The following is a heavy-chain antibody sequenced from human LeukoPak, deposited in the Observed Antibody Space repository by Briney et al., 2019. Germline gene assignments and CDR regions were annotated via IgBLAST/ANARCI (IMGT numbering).Heavy chain of an antibody. CDR3: ARDQVQLERRGLRRYGWFDP. D-gene: IGHD1-1*01. V-gene: IGHV1-18*01. J-gene: IGHJ5*02. Sequence: ASVKVSSKASGYTFTSYGISWVRQAPGQGLEWMGWISAYNGNTNYAQKLQGRVTMTTDTSTSTAYMELRSLRSDDTAVYYCARDQVQLERRGLRRYGWFDPWGQGTLVTVSS. CDR1: GYTFTSYG. CDR2: ISAYNGNT.